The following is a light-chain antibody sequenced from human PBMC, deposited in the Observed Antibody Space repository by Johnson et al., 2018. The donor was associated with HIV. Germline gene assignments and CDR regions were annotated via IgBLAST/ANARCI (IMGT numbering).Light chain of an antibody. V-gene: IGLV1-51*02. J-gene: IGLJ1*01. CDR3: GTWATRLSVLYV. CDR2: ESN. CDR1: SSNIGKNS. Sequence: QPVLTQPPSVSAAPGQKVTIPCSGSSSNIGKNSVSWYQQLPVTAPKLLIYESNKRPSGIPDRFSGSKSGTSATLGISGLQTGDEADYYCGTWATRLSVLYVFGSGTKVTVL.